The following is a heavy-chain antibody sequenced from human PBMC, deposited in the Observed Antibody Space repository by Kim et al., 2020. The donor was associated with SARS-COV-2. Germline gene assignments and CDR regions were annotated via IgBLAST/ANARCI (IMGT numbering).Heavy chain of an antibody. D-gene: IGHD6-13*01. CDR3: ARDWGIAAAVGYDY. Sequence: ADSVKGRFTISRDNAKNSLYLQMNSLRAEDTAVYYCARDWGIAAAVGYDYWGQGTLVTVSS. J-gene: IGHJ4*02. V-gene: IGHV3-11*06.